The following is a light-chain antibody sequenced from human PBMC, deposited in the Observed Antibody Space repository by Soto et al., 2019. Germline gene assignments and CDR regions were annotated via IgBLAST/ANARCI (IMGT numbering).Light chain of an antibody. CDR2: AAS. CDR1: QSVTNNY. CDR3: QQYDMSPYT. V-gene: IGKV3-20*01. Sequence: EIVLTQSPGTLSLSPGERATLSCRASQSVTNNYLAWYQQKPGQAPRLLIYAASRRAPGSPDRFSGSGSGTDFTLTISRLEPDDFAVYYCQQYDMSPYTFGQGTKLEIK. J-gene: IGKJ2*01.